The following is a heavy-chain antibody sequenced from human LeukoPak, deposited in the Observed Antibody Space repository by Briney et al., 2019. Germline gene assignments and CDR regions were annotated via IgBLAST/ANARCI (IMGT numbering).Heavy chain of an antibody. J-gene: IGHJ4*02. V-gene: IGHV3-66*01. CDR2: LYSDGST. CDR3: ARDAYTNTRRYDH. CDR1: GVTVSSNY. D-gene: IGHD2-8*01. Sequence: GGSLRLSCAASGVTVSSNYMSWVRQAPGKGLEWVSVLYSDGSTYYADSVKGRFTISRDNAKNSLYLQMNSLRAEDTAVYYCARDAYTNTRRYDHWGQGTLVTVSS.